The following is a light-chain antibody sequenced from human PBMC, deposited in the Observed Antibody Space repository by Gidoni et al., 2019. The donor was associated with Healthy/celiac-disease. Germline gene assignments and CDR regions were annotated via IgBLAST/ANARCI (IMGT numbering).Light chain of an antibody. CDR2: AAS. J-gene: IGKJ5*01. Sequence: DIQMTQSPSSLSASVGDRVTITCRASQRISSYLNWYQQKPGKAPKLLIYAASSLQSGVPSRFSGSGSGTDFTLTISSLQPEDFATYYCQQSYSTLITVGQGTRLEIK. CDR1: QRISSY. CDR3: QQSYSTLIT. V-gene: IGKV1-39*01.